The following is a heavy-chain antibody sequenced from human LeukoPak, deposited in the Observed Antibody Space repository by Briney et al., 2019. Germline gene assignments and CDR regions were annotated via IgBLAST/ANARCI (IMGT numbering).Heavy chain of an antibody. Sequence: PGGSLRLSCAASGFSFSTYRMDWVRQAPGKGLEWVSYISASSSTIHYADSVKGRFTISRDNAKNSLYLQMTSLRAEDTAVYYCAKFGSGSFLINFDYWGQGTLVTVSS. J-gene: IGHJ4*02. CDR1: GFSFSTYR. CDR2: ISASSSTI. V-gene: IGHV3-48*01. D-gene: IGHD3-10*01. CDR3: AKFGSGSFLINFDY.